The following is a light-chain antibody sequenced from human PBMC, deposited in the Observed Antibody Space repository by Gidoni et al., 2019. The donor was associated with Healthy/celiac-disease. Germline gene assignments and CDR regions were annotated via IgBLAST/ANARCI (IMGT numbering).Light chain of an antibody. CDR3: QQSYRTPFT. CDR1: QSISSY. CDR2: AAS. J-gene: IGKJ3*01. V-gene: IGKV1-39*01. Sequence: DSQMTQYPSSLSASVGDRVTITCRASQSISSYLNWYQQKPGKAPKLLIYAASSLQSAVPSRFSGSGSGTDFTLTIRSLQPDDFATYYCQQSYRTPFTFGPGTKVDIK.